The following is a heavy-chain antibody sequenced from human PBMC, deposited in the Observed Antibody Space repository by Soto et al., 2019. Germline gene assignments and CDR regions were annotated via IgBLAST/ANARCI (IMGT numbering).Heavy chain of an antibody. CDR3: ARTYYESGSGSIARNWFDP. Sequence: QVQLVQSGAEVKKPGASVKVSCKASGYTFTSYGISWVRQAPGQGLEWMGWISAYNGNTNYAQKLQGRVTMTTDTTTSTAYMELRSLGSDDTAVYYWARTYYESGSGSIARNWFDPWGQGTLVTVSS. D-gene: IGHD3-3*01. V-gene: IGHV1-18*01. CDR1: GYTFTSYG. J-gene: IGHJ5*02. CDR2: ISAYNGNT.